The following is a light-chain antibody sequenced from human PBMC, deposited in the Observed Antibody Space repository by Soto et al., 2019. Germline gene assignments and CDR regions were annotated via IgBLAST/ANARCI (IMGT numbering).Light chain of an antibody. J-gene: IGKJ4*01. CDR1: QSFSSNS. CDR2: GAS. V-gene: IGKV3-20*01. CDR3: QQYGSSPFT. Sequence: EIVLTQSPGTLSLSPGERATLSCRGSQSFSSNSLAWYQQKPGQAPRLLIYGASSRATGIPDRFSGSGSGTDFTLTISRLEPEDFAVYYCQQYGSSPFTFGGGTKVEIK.